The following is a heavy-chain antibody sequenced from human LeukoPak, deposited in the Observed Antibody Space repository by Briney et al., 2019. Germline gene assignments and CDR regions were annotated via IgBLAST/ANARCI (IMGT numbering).Heavy chain of an antibody. Sequence: ASETLSLTCAVYGGSFSGYYWSWIRQPPGKGLEWIREINHSGSTNYNPSLKSRVTISVDTSKNQFSLKLSSVTAADTAVYYCARGPSSDCSSTSCYNSPTDYWGQGTLVTVSS. J-gene: IGHJ4*02. CDR3: ARGPSSDCSSTSCYNSPTDY. V-gene: IGHV4-34*01. D-gene: IGHD2-2*02. CDR1: GGSFSGYY. CDR2: INHSGST.